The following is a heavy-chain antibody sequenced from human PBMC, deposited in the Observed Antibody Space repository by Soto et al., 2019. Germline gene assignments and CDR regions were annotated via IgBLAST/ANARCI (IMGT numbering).Heavy chain of an antibody. D-gene: IGHD1-26*01. Sequence: QVQMEQSGAEVKESGASVKVSCKASGYTFTGYYIHWVRQAPGQAPEWVGEIGPKNGGTRYAQKFQGRVTMTKDTSITTVYMELRNLSPDDTAVYFCGRGRSGEVVIFYWGQGTLVTVHS. V-gene: IGHV1-2*02. CDR2: IGPKNGGT. J-gene: IGHJ4*02. CDR1: GYTFTGYY. CDR3: GRGRSGEVVIFY.